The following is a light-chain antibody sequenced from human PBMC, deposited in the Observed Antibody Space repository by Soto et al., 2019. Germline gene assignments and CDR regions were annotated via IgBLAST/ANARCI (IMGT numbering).Light chain of an antibody. V-gene: IGKV3-15*01. J-gene: IGKJ1*01. CDR1: QSVSSN. CDR2: GAS. Sequence: EIVMTQSPATLSVSPGESATLSCRASQSVSSNLAWYQQKPGQAPRLLIYGASTRATGIPARFSGSGSGTDFTLSITRLEPEDFAVYYCQQYETSLGLTFGQGTKVDIK. CDR3: QQYETSLGLT.